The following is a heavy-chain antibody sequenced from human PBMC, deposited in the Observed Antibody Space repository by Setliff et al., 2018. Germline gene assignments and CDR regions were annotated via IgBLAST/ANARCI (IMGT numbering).Heavy chain of an antibody. J-gene: IGHJ6*03. D-gene: IGHD3-3*01. CDR2: VYYSGTT. CDR3: ARMSGFLYMDV. V-gene: IGHV4-39*01. CDR1: GGSLSSYNY. Sequence: PSETLSLTCTVSGGSLSSYNYWSWIRQPPGKGLEWIGSVYYSGTTKYNPSLGSRVTISVDASKRQFSLKLTSVTAADTAVYYCARMSGFLYMDVWGKGTTVTVSS.